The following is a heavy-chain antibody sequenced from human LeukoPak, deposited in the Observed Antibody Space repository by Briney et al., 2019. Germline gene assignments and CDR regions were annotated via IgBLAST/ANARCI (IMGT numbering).Heavy chain of an antibody. CDR2: ISGSGYTT. CDR1: GFTFSSYA. D-gene: IGHD3-10*01. V-gene: IGHV3-23*01. CDR3: AKDQRGKGSGSSDPYYYYYMDV. Sequence: GGSLRLSCAASGFTFSSYAMSWVRQAPGKGLEWVSAISGSGYTTFYADSVKGRFTISRDNSKNTLYLQMNSLRAEDTAVYYCAKDQRGKGSGSSDPYYYYYMDVWGKGTTVTISS. J-gene: IGHJ6*03.